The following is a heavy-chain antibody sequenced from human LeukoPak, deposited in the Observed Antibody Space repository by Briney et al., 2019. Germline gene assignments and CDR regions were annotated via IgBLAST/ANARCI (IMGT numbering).Heavy chain of an antibody. D-gene: IGHD1-26*01. Sequence: GGSRRRSCAASALTFRTYWMSWVRQAPGKGLEWVAMIKPDGSEKYYVDSVKGLFTISRDNAKNSLYLQMSSLRAEDTAVYYCTGDASGDTNSGPRMDVWGQGTTVTVSS. V-gene: IGHV3-7*05. CDR3: TGDASGDTNSGPRMDV. CDR1: ALTFRTYW. J-gene: IGHJ6*02. CDR2: IKPDGSEK.